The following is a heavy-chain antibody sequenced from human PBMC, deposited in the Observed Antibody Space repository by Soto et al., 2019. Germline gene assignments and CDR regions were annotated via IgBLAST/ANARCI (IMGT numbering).Heavy chain of an antibody. V-gene: IGHV1-69*13. D-gene: IGHD3-10*01. J-gene: IGHJ5*02. Sequence: SVKVSCKASEGTFSSYAISWVRQAPGQGLEWMGGINPIFGTANYAQKFQGRVTITADESTSTAYMELSSLRSEDTAVYYCARDGNYYGSGSYQEFDPWGQGTLVTVSS. CDR2: INPIFGTA. CDR3: ARDGNYYGSGSYQEFDP. CDR1: EGTFSSYA.